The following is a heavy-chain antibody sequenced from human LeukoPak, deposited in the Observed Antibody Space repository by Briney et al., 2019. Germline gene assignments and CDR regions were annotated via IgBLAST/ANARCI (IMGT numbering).Heavy chain of an antibody. V-gene: IGHV3-23*01. CDR3: AKGGLWELLIYYFDY. CDR2: ISGSGGST. D-gene: IGHD1-26*01. Sequence: GGSLRLSCAASGFTFSSYAMSWVRQAPGKGLEWVSAISGSGGSTYYADSVKGRFTISRDNSKNTLYLQMNSLRAEDTAVYYCAKGGLWELLIYYFDYWGQGTLVTVSS. J-gene: IGHJ4*02. CDR1: GFTFSSYA.